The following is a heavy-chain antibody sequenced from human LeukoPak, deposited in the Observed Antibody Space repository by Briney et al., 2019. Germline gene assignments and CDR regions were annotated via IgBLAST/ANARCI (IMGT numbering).Heavy chain of an antibody. CDR2: IIPIFGTA. CDR3: AAERNRRDGYNYGGFDY. V-gene: IGHV1-69*01. Sequence: ASVKVSCKASGGTFSSYAISRVRQAPGQGLEWMGGIIPIFGTANYAQKFQGRVTITADESTSTAYMELSSLRSEDTAVYYCAAERNRRDGYNYGGFDYWGQGTLVTVSS. CDR1: GGTFSSYA. D-gene: IGHD5-24*01. J-gene: IGHJ4*02.